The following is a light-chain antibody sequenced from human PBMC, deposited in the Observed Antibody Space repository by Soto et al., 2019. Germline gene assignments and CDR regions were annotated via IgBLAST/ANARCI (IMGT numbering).Light chain of an antibody. CDR1: SSNIGSNT. CDR3: AAWDDSLNGHWV. Sequence: QSVLTQPPSASETPGQRVTISCSGSSSNIGSNTVNWYQQLPGTAPKLLIYNNNQRPSGVPYRFSGSKSGTSASLAISGLQSEDEADYFCAAWDDSLNGHWVFGGGTKLTVL. CDR2: NNN. J-gene: IGLJ3*02. V-gene: IGLV1-44*01.